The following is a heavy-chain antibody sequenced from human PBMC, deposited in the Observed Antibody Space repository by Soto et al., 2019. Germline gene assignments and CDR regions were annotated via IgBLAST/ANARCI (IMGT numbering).Heavy chain of an antibody. CDR2: ISYSGGST. V-gene: IGHV3-23*01. CDR1: GFTFSSYA. D-gene: IGHD3-16*02. Sequence: EVQLLESGGGLVQPGGSLRLSCAASGFTFSSYAMSWVRQAPGKGLELVSDISYSGGSTYYADSVKGRFTISRDNFKNTLYLQMNSLRAEDTAVYYCAKVRHDYVWGTYRGFDYWGQGTLVTVSS. J-gene: IGHJ4*02. CDR3: AKVRHDYVWGTYRGFDY.